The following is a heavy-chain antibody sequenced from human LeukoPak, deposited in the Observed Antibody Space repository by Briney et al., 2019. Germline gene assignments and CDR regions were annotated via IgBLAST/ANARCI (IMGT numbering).Heavy chain of an antibody. Sequence: GGSLRLSCAASGFTFSSYAMHWVRQAPGKGLEWVAVISYDGSNKYYADSVKGRFTISRDNSKNTLYLQMNSLRAEDTAVYYCATGDIVVVPAAIDAFDIWGQGTIVTVSS. V-gene: IGHV3-30-3*01. CDR1: GFTFSSYA. CDR3: ATGDIVVVPAAIDAFDI. CDR2: ISYDGSNK. J-gene: IGHJ3*02. D-gene: IGHD2-2*01.